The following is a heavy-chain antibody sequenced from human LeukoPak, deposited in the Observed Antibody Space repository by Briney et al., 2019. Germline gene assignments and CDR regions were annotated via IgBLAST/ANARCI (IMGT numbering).Heavy chain of an antibody. D-gene: IGHD3-22*01. Sequence: SETLSLTCTVSGGSISSYYWSWIRQPSGKGLEWIGYIYYSGSTNYNPSLKSRVTISVDTSKNQFSLKLSSVTAADTAVYYCAGHYYDSSGYYYDYWGQGTLVTVSS. CDR1: GGSISSYY. V-gene: IGHV4-59*01. CDR2: IYYSGST. J-gene: IGHJ4*02. CDR3: AGHYYDSSGYYYDY.